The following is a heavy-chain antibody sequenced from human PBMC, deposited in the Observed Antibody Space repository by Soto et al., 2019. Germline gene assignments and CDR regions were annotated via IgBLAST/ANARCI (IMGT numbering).Heavy chain of an antibody. D-gene: IGHD3-16*01. V-gene: IGHV3-53*02. CDR1: GFSVTASN. CDR2: IFGADET. CDR3: ARGGFD. J-gene: IGHJ4*02. Sequence: EVQLVETGGDLIQPGGSLRLSCAASGFSVTASNMNWVRQAPGKGLEWVSVIFGADETYYADSVRGRFTISRDNSKKTVYLQMDSLRTEDTALYYCARGGFDWGQGTLVTVSS.